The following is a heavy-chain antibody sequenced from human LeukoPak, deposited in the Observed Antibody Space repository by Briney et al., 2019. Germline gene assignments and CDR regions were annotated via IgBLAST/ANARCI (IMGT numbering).Heavy chain of an antibody. D-gene: IGHD6-19*01. V-gene: IGHV3-74*01. CDR2: ISRDGSDT. CDR1: GFTFSYYW. CDR3: AKDLFSGAWYWRGFDY. Sequence: GGSLRLSCAASGFTFSYYWIHWVRHAPGKGLVWVAHISRDGSDTTYADSVKGRFTISRDNAKNTAYLQMNSLRADDAAVYSCAKDLFSGAWYWRGFDYWGQGTLVTVSS. J-gene: IGHJ4*02.